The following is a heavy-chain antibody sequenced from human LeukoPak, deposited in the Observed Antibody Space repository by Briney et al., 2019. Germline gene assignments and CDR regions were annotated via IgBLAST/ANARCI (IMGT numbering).Heavy chain of an antibody. CDR2: ISSSSSYI. J-gene: IGHJ6*02. D-gene: IGHD3-16*01. CDR3: ARAFLDGDYYYYGMDV. V-gene: IGHV3-21*01. Sequence: GGSLRLSCAASGFTFSSYSMNWVRQAPGKGLEWVSSISSSSSYIYYADSVKGRFTISRDNAKNSLYLQMNSLRAEDTAVYYCARAFLDGDYYYYGMDVWGQGTTVTVSS. CDR1: GFTFSSYS.